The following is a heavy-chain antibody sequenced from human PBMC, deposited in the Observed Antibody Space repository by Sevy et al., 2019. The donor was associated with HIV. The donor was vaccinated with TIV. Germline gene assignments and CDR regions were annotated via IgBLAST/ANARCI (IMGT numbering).Heavy chain of an antibody. V-gene: IGHV3-23*01. J-gene: IGHJ3*02. CDR1: GFTFSSYA. Sequence: GGSLRLSCAASGFTFSSYAMSWVRQAPGKGLEWVSAISGSGGSTYYADSVKGRFTISRDNSKNTLYLQVNSLRAEDTAVYYCAKDYSGTGAFDIWGQGTMVTVSS. CDR3: AKDYSGTGAFDI. D-gene: IGHD2-8*02. CDR2: ISGSGGST.